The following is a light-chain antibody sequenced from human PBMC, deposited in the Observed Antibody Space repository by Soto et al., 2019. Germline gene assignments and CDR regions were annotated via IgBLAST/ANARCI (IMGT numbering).Light chain of an antibody. V-gene: IGKV3-15*01. CDR1: QRVYSN. CDR2: GAS. J-gene: IGKJ5*01. Sequence: EIWITHSPDSLSVAPWESATLSCRASQRVYSNLAWYQQRPGQAPRLLIYGASTRATGVPARFSGRGSGTEFTLTISSLQSEDFAVYYCQQYTNWPPNTFGQGTRLEIK. CDR3: QQYTNWPPNT.